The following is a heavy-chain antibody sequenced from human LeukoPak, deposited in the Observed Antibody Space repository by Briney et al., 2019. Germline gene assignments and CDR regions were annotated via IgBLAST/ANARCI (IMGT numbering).Heavy chain of an antibody. Sequence: PGGSLRLSCAASRFTFSSYWMHWVRQAPGKGLVWVSRINRDGSSTSYADSVKGRFTISRDNAKNTLYLQMNRLRAEDTAVYYCVRDVRYADYPSYFDYWGQGTLVTVSS. CDR1: RFTFSSYW. CDR3: VRDVRYADYPSYFDY. CDR2: INRDGSST. V-gene: IGHV3-74*01. D-gene: IGHD4-17*01. J-gene: IGHJ4*02.